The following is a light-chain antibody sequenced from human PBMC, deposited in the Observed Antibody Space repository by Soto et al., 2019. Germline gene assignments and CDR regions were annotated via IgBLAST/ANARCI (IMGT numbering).Light chain of an antibody. V-gene: IGLV2-14*01. CDR2: EVS. CDR1: SSDVGGYNY. CDR3: SSYSISTAYL. Sequence: QSVLTQPASVSGSPGQSITISCTGTSSDVGGYNYVSWYQQHPGKAPKLMIYEVSYRPSGVSNRFSGSKSGNTASLTISGLQAEDEADYFCSSYSISTAYLFGTGTKGTVL. J-gene: IGLJ1*01.